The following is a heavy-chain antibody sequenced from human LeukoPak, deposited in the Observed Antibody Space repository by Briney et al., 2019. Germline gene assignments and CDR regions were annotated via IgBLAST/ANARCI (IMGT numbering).Heavy chain of an antibody. CDR3: AKDRYSYAFEYFDS. V-gene: IGHV3-30*18. Sequence: GGSLRLSCAASGFTFSSYGMHWVRQAPGKGLEWVAVISNDGSKKYSADSVKGRFTISRDNSKNTLYLQMNNLRAEDTAVYYCAKDRYSYAFEYFDSWGQGTLVTVSS. CDR2: ISNDGSKK. D-gene: IGHD5-18*01. J-gene: IGHJ4*02. CDR1: GFTFSSYG.